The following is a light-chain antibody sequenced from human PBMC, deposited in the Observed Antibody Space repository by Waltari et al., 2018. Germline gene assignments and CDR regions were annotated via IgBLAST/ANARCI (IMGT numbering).Light chain of an antibody. J-gene: IGLJ2*01. CDR3: SSYAGSSKGV. V-gene: IGLV2-23*02. CDR1: SSHVGNYTR. Sequence: QSALTPPASVSGSPGQSITISCTGTSSHVGNYTRVSWYQQHPGKAPKLSIYAVSKRPSGVSDRFSGSKSGDMASLTISGLQPEDEAEYFCSSYAGSSKGVFGGGTKVTVL. CDR2: AVS.